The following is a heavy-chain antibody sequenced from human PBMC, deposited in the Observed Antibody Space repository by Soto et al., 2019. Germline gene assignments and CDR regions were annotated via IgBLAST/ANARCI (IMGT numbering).Heavy chain of an antibody. J-gene: IGHJ3*01. CDR2: IDGNGGRT. CDR3: ARGVRRACGRDV. V-gene: IGHV3-74*01. CDR1: GFTFTSYW. D-gene: IGHD2-21*01. Sequence: EVQLVESGGGLVQPGGSLRLSCAASGFTFTSYWMHWVRQAPGKGLVWVSRIDGNGGRTNYADSVKGRFTISRDNPKNTLYLQMNSLRAEETAVYYSARGVRRACGRDVWGQGTMVTVSS.